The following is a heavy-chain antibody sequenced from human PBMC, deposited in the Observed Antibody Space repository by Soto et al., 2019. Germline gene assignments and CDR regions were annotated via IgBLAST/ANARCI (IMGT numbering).Heavy chain of an antibody. D-gene: IGHD6-6*01. V-gene: IGHV3-23*01. Sequence: GGSLRLSCAASGFTFSSYAMSWVRQAPGKGLEWVSAISGSGGSTYYADSVKGRFTISRDNSKNTLFLQMNSLRAEDTAVYYCAKDRVYQLSSDYWGQGTLVTVSS. CDR1: GFTFSSYA. J-gene: IGHJ4*02. CDR3: AKDRVYQLSSDY. CDR2: ISGSGGST.